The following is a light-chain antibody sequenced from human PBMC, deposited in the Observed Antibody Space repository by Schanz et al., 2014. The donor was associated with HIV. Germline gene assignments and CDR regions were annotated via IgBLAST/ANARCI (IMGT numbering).Light chain of an antibody. CDR2: GVD. CDR3: SSYLVRNTVM. J-gene: IGLJ3*02. Sequence: QSALTQPASVSGSPGQSISISCTGTSSDIGPYNCVSWYQQRPGKAPKLVISGVDYRPSGVSSRFSGSKSGSAASLTISGLQAEDEADYYCSSYLVRNTVMFGGGTKLTVL. CDR1: SSDIGPYNC. V-gene: IGLV2-14*03.